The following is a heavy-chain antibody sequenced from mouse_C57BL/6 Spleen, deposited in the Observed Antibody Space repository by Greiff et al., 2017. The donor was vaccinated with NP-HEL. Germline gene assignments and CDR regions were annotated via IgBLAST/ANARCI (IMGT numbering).Heavy chain of an antibody. CDR3: AGSLNWYFDV. D-gene: IGHD1-1*01. Sequence: EVKLVESEGGLVQPGSSMKLSCTASGFTFSDYYMAWVRQVPEKGLEWVANINYDGSSTYYLDSLKSRFIISRDNAKNILYLQMSSLKSEDTATYYCAGSLNWYFDVWGTGTTVTVSS. J-gene: IGHJ1*03. CDR2: INYDGSST. CDR1: GFTFSDYY. V-gene: IGHV5-16*01.